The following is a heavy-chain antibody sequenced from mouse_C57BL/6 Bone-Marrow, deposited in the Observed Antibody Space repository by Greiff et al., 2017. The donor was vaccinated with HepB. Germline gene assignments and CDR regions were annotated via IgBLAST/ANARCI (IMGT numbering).Heavy chain of an antibody. V-gene: IGHV1-55*01. CDR3: ARRGYGNCWAWFAY. J-gene: IGHJ3*01. CDR1: GYTFTSYW. Sequence: QVQLQQPGAELVKPGASVKMSCKASGYTFTSYWITWVKQRPGQGLEWIGDIYPGSGSTNYNEKFKSKATLTVDTSSSTAYMQLSSLTSEDSAVYYCARRGYGNCWAWFAYWGQGTLVTVSA. CDR2: IYPGSGST. D-gene: IGHD2-10*02.